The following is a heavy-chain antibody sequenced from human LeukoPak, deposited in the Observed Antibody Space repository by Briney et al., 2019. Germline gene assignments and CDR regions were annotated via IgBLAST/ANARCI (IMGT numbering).Heavy chain of an antibody. Sequence: GGSLRLSCAASGFTFSNFWMSWVRQAPGRGLEWVANIRPEGNEKYHVESVKGRFTISRDNPKNSLFLQMNGLRVEDTAVYYCARGGDFSGDHWGQGTLVTVSS. CDR3: ARGGDFSGDH. CDR1: GFTFSNFW. CDR2: IRPEGNEK. V-gene: IGHV3-7*04. J-gene: IGHJ4*02. D-gene: IGHD2/OR15-2a*01.